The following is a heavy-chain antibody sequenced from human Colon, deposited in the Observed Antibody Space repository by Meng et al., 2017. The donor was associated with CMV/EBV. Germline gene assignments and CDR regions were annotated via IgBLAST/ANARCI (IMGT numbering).Heavy chain of an antibody. J-gene: IGHJ4*02. CDR2: IRSDGSAT. V-gene: IGHV1-2*02. Sequence: QVQLMQSGAGVKEPGASVKVSCKTSGYTFSDYHMHWVRQAPGQGLEWMGWIRSDGSATNYAQKFRGRVTMTRDASVSTAYMELSGLTSDDTAVYFCVRSSGWSLFDYWGPGALVTVSS. CDR1: GYTFSDYH. D-gene: IGHD6-19*01. CDR3: VRSSGWSLFDY.